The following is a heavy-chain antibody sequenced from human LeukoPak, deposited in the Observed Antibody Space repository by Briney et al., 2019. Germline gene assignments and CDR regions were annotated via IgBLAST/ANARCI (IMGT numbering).Heavy chain of an antibody. V-gene: IGHV4-59*12. J-gene: IGHJ6*02. CDR2: IYYSGST. Sequence: SETLSLTCTVSGGSISSYYWSWIRQPPGKGLEWIGYIYYSGSTNYNPSLKSRVTISVDTSKNQFSLKLSSVTAADTAVYYCARGRGKGRYYYYGMDVWGQGTTVTVSS. CDR3: ARGRGKGRYYYYGMDV. CDR1: GGSISSYY. D-gene: IGHD3-10*01.